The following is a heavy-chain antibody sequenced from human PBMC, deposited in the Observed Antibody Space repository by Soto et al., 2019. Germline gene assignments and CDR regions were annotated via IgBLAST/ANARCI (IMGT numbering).Heavy chain of an antibody. D-gene: IGHD3-10*01. Sequence: EVQLVESGGGLEQPGQSLRLSCKTSGYSFENYGVSWFRRAPGKGLEWVGFIRNRAHGGAADYAASVMGRFTISRDDPRSIAYLQMTSLKIEDTAVYYCAKIYGSGTYLPAFWGLGTLVTVSS. CDR2: IRNRAHGGAA. CDR3: AKIYGSGTYLPAF. CDR1: GYSFENYG. V-gene: IGHV3-49*03. J-gene: IGHJ4*02.